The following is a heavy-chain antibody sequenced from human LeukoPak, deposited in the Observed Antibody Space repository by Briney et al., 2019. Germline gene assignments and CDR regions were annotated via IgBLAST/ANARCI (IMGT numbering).Heavy chain of an antibody. CDR3: ARDRMDTLDGMDV. D-gene: IGHD5-18*01. J-gene: IGHJ6*04. Sequence: GGSLRLSCAASGFTFSSYSMNWVRQAPGKGLEWVSSISSSSSYIYYADSVKGRFTISRDNAKNSLYLQMNSLRAEDTAVYYCARDRMDTLDGMDVWGKGTTATVSS. CDR2: ISSSSSYI. CDR1: GFTFSSYS. V-gene: IGHV3-21*01.